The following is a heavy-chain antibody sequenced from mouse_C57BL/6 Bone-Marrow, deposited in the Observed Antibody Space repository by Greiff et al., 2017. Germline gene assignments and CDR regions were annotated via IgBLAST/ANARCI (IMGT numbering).Heavy chain of an antibody. CDR1: GFNIKDDY. J-gene: IGHJ1*03. V-gene: IGHV14-4*01. D-gene: IGHD2-2*01. CDR2: IDPENGDT. Sequence: EVQLQQSGAELVRPGASVKLSCTASGFNIKDDYMHWVKQRPEQGLEWIGWIDPENGDTEYASKFQGKATITADTSSNTAYLQLSSLTSEDTAVYDSNSGCDLWDFDVWGTGTTVTVSS. CDR3: NSGCDLWDFDV.